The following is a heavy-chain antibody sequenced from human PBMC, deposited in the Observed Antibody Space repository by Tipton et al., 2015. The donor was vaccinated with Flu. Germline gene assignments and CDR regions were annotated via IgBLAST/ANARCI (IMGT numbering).Heavy chain of an antibody. CDR2: IWHDESNK. CDR3: ARDRIWGAEWYFDL. D-gene: IGHD7-27*01. V-gene: IGHV3-33*01. CDR1: GFDFSSYG. Sequence: SGFDFSSYGMHWVRQAPGKGLEWVAVIWHDESNKYYADSVRGRFTISRDNSKNALYLQANSLRAEDTAVYYCARDRIWGAEWYFDLWGRGTLVTVSS. J-gene: IGHJ2*01.